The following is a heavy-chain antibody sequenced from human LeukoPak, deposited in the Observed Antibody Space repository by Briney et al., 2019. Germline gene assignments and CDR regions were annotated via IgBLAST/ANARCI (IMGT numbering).Heavy chain of an antibody. V-gene: IGHV3-66*01. CDR3: ARAWSGTQYYFDY. Sequence: GGSLRLSCAASGFTVSSNYMSWVRQAPGKGLEWVSIIYSGGSTYYADSVKGRFTISRDNPKNTLYLQMNSLRAEDTAVYYCARAWSGTQYYFDYWGQGTLVTVSS. D-gene: IGHD3-3*01. CDR2: IYSGGST. CDR1: GFTVSSNY. J-gene: IGHJ4*02.